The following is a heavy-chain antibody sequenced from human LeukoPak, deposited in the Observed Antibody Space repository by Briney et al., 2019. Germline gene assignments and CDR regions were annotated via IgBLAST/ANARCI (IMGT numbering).Heavy chain of an antibody. J-gene: IGHJ4*02. CDR1: GFTFSSYG. D-gene: IGHD3-9*01. CDR2: IWYDGSNK. CDR3: ARDHYDISTGYSYYFDY. V-gene: IGHV3-33*01. Sequence: PGGSLRLSYAASGFTFSSYGMHWVRQAPGKGLEWVAVIWYDGSNKYYADSVKGRFTISRDNSKNTLYLQMNSLRAEDTAVYYCARDHYDISTGYSYYFDYWGQGTLVTVSS.